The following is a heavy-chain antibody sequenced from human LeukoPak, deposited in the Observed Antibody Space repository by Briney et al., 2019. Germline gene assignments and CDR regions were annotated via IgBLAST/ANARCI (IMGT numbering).Heavy chain of an antibody. J-gene: IGHJ4*02. CDR2: IVVGSGNT. D-gene: IGHD2-2*02. V-gene: IGHV1-58*02. CDR3: AADLSSADIVVVPAAI. Sequence: ASVKVSCKASGFTFTSSAMQWVRQARGQRLKWIGWIVVGSGNTNYAQKFQERVTITRDMSTSTAYMELSSLRSEDTAVYYCAADLSSADIVVVPAAIWGQGTLVTVSS. CDR1: GFTFTSSA.